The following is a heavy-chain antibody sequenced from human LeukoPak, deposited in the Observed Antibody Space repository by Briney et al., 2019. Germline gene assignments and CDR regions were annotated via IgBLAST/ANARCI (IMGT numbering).Heavy chain of an antibody. CDR1: GFSFSIYW. V-gene: IGHV3-7*01. D-gene: IGHD2-15*01. J-gene: IGHJ4*02. Sequence: GGSLRLSCAASGFSFSIYWMNWVRQAPGKGLEWVANIKADGSAKYYVDSVKGRFTISRDNAKNSLYLEMNSLRVDDTAVYYCARESMVVVAASYYFDYWGQGTLVTVSS. CDR3: ARESMVVVAASYYFDY. CDR2: IKADGSAK.